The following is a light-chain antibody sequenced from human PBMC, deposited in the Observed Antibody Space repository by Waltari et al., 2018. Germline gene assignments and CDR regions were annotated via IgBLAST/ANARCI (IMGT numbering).Light chain of an antibody. J-gene: IGLJ1*01. Sequence: QSALTHPPPASEPPGQSVTISCTVTSNDVGGFQYVSWYHRHPGKVPNLIIYEVSKRPSGVPDRFAGSKSGNTASLTVSGLQADDEADYYCCSYAGSLTFYVFGTGTKVTVL. CDR2: EVS. CDR3: CSYAGSLTFYV. V-gene: IGLV2-8*01. CDR1: SNDVGGFQY.